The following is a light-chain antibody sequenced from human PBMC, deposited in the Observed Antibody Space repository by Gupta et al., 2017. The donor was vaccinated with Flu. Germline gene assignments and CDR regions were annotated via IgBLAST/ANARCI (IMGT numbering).Light chain of an antibody. CDR3: GEYAGTYVV. CDR1: SRDIGVYDY. V-gene: IGLV2-11*01. CDR2: DVK. Sequence: QSALTQPRSVSGSPGQPVTISCPVTSRDIGVYDYVSWYQQDQGKAPKIVIYDVKKRASGVPDRCSGSKSGNTASLTIAGLQAEDEADYYCGEYAGTYVVFGGGTKLTVL. J-gene: IGLJ2*01.